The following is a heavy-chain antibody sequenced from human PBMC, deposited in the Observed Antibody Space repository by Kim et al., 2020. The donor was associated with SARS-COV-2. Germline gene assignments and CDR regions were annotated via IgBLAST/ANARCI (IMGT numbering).Heavy chain of an antibody. CDR3: ASRGYSYGYRVEAFDI. V-gene: IGHV4-39*01. CDR1: GGSISSSSYY. Sequence: SETLSLTCTVSGGSISSSSYYWGWIRQPPGKGLEWIGSIYYSGSTYYNPSLKSRVTISVDTSKNQFSLKLSSVTAADTAVYYCASRGYSYGYRVEAFDIWGQGTMVTVSS. D-gene: IGHD5-18*01. CDR2: IYYSGST. J-gene: IGHJ3*02.